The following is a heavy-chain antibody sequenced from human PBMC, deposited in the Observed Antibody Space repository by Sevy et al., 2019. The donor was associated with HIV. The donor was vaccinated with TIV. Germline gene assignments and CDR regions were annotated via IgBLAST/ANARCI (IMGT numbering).Heavy chain of an antibody. D-gene: IGHD5-18*01. CDR2: INQDGSEK. J-gene: IGHJ4*02. CDR3: ARGGIGYSYGLVDY. CDR1: GFTFSNYW. Sequence: GGSLRLSCAASGFTFSNYWMSWVRQAPGKGLECVANINQDGSEKYYLDSVKGRFIVSRDNAKNSLYLQMNSLRAEDTAVYYCARGGIGYSYGLVDYWGQGTLVTVSS. V-gene: IGHV3-7*01.